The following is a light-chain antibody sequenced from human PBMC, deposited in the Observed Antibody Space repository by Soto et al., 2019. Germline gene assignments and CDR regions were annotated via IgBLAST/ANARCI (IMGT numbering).Light chain of an antibody. CDR1: SSDVGGYNY. CDR3: SSYTSSSTSSYV. Sequence: QSVLPQPASVSGSPGHSITISCTGTSSDVGGYNYVSWYQQHPGKAPKLMIYEVSNRPSGVSNRFSGSKSGNTDSLTISGLQAEDEADYYCSSYTSSSTSSYVFGTGTKVTVL. J-gene: IGLJ1*01. CDR2: EVS. V-gene: IGLV2-14*01.